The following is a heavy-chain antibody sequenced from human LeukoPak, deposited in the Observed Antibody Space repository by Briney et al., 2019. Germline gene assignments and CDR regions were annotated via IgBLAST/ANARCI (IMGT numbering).Heavy chain of an antibody. J-gene: IGHJ6*03. V-gene: IGHV3-30*02. CDR1: GFVFSDYG. Sequence: PGGSLRLSCAASGFVFSDYGMHWVRQAPGKGLEWVAFVRYDGSNEYYVGSVKGRFTISRDNSKNTLYLQMNSLRAEDTAVYYCARDLGDCSSTSCYYYYYMDVWGKGTTVTVSS. CDR3: ARDLGDCSSTSCYYYYYMDV. D-gene: IGHD2-2*01. CDR2: VRYDGSNE.